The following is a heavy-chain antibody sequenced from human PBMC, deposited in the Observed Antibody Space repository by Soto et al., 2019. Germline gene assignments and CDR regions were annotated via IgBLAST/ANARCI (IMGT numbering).Heavy chain of an antibody. CDR1: GGSVRSGSYY. V-gene: IGHV4-61*01. Sequence: QVQLQESGPGLVKPSETLSLICTVSGGSVRSGSYYWSWLRQPPGKGLAWIGYIYYNGSTDYNPSLKSRVTISVDTSKNQFSLRLRSVTAADTAVYYCAILPVDSGGWWVDYWGQGTLVTVSS. D-gene: IGHD2-15*01. CDR2: IYYNGST. CDR3: AILPVDSGGWWVDY. J-gene: IGHJ4*02.